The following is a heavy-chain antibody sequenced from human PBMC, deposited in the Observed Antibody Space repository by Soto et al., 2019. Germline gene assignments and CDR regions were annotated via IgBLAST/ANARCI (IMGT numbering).Heavy chain of an antibody. D-gene: IGHD6-25*01. V-gene: IGHV4-31*03. CDR1: GGSISSGGYY. Sequence: TLSLTCTVSGGSISSGGYYWSWIRQHPGKGLEWIGYIYYSGSTYYNPSLKSRVTISVDTSKNQFSLKLSSVTAADTAVYYCARVRAATPPYYFDYWGQGTLVTVSS. CDR3: ARVRAATPPYYFDY. J-gene: IGHJ4*02. CDR2: IYYSGST.